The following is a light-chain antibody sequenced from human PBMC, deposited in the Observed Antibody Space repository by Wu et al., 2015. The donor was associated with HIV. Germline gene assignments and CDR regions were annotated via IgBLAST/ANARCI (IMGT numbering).Light chain of an antibody. CDR3: QQSYSTPXS. J-gene: IGKJ2*03. CDR2: AAS. CDR1: QSISSY. V-gene: IGKV1-39*01. Sequence: DIQMTQSPSSLSASVGDRVTITCRASQSISSYLNWYQQKPGKAPKLLIYAASSLQSGVPSRFSGSGSGTDFTLTISSLQPEDFATYYCQQSYSTPXSFGQGTKLEI.